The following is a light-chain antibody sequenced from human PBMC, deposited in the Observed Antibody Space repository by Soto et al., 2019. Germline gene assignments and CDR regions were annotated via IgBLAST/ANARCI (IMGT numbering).Light chain of an antibody. V-gene: IGKV1-39*01. Sequence: DIQMTQSPSSLSASVGDRVTITCRASQTISGLLNWYQQKPGKAPKLLIYAASSLQSGVPSRFSGSGGGADFTLTISSPQPEDFATYYCQQTYSIPWTFGQGTKVEI. CDR3: QQTYSIPWT. J-gene: IGKJ1*01. CDR1: QTISGL. CDR2: AAS.